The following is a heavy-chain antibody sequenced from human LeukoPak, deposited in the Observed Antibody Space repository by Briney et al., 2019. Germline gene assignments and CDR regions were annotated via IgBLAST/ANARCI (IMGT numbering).Heavy chain of an antibody. CDR2: IYTSGST. CDR1: GGSISSCY. CDR3: ARQRKIYYGFDY. J-gene: IGHJ4*02. V-gene: IGHV4-4*09. D-gene: IGHD3-10*01. Sequence: SETLSLTCTVPGGSISSCYWSWIRQPPGKGLEWIGYIYTSGSTNYNPSLKRRVTISVDTAKNQLSLTLSSVTPADTAVYYCARQRKIYYGFDYWGQGTLVTASS.